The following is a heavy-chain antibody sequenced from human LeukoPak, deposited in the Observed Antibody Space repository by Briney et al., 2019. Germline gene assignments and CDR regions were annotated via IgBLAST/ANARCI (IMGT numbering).Heavy chain of an antibody. J-gene: IGHJ4*02. D-gene: IGHD3-22*01. CDR1: AFTFSSYS. Sequence: GGSLRLSCAASAFTFSSYSMNWVRQAPGKGLEWVSSISSSSSYIYYADSVKGRFTISRDNAKNSLYLQMNSLRAEDTAVYYCARGDYYYDLNYYFDYWGQGTLVTVSS. CDR2: ISSSSSYI. V-gene: IGHV3-21*06. CDR3: ARGDYYYDLNYYFDY.